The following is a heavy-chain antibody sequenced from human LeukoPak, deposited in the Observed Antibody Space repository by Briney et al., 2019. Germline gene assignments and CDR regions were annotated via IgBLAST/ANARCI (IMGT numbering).Heavy chain of an antibody. Sequence: GGSLRLSCAASGFTFSSYAMSWVRQAPGKGLEWVSAISGSGGSIYYADSVKGRFTISRDNSKNTLYLQMNSLRAEDTAVYYCAKEGYSSGWYLSGYFDYWGQGTLVTVSS. J-gene: IGHJ4*02. V-gene: IGHV3-23*01. D-gene: IGHD6-19*01. CDR2: ISGSGGSI. CDR1: GFTFSSYA. CDR3: AKEGYSSGWYLSGYFDY.